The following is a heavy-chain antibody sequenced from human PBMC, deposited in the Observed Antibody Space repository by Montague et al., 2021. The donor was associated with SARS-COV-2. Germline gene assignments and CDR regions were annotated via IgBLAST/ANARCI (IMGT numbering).Heavy chain of an antibody. J-gene: IGHJ5*02. Sequence: LRLSCAASGFTFSSYEMNWVRQPPGKGLEWIASVYYSGSTYYNPSLKSRVTISVDTSKNQSSLQVSSVTAADSAIYYCARHRVASGWNYFDPWGRGTLVTVSS. CDR1: GFTFSSYE. V-gene: IGHV4-59*04. CDR2: VYYSGST. D-gene: IGHD1-7*01. CDR3: ARHRVASGWNYFDP.